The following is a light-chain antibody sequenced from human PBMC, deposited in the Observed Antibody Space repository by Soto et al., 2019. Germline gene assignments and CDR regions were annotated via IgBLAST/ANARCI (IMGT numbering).Light chain of an antibody. CDR3: ISYAGSDNFV. J-gene: IGLJ1*01. V-gene: IGLV2-8*01. CDR1: SSDVGGYSY. CDR2: EVT. Sequence: QSVLTQPPSASGSPGQSVTISCTGTSSDVGGYSYVSWYQQHPGKPPKLMIYEVTKRPSGVPDRFSGSKSGNTASLTVSGLQAEDEADYYCISYAGSDNFVFGTGTTVTVL.